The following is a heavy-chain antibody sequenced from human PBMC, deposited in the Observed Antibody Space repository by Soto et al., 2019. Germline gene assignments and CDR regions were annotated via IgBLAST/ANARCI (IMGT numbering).Heavy chain of an antibody. J-gene: IGHJ6*02. CDR1: GFTFSSYD. CDR3: AKDRRGVMDA. CDR2: VSESGRST. Sequence: GGSLRLSCAASGFTFSSYDMSWVRQAPEKGLEWVSAVSESGRSTYYADSVKGRFTISRDNSKNTLYLQMNSLRAEDTAVYFCAKDRRGVMDAWGQGTTVTVSS. V-gene: IGHV3-23*01. D-gene: IGHD3-10*01.